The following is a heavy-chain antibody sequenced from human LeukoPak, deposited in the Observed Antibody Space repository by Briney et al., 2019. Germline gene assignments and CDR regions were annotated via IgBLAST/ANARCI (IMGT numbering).Heavy chain of an antibody. CDR2: ISGDGGST. J-gene: IGHJ3*02. CDR1: GFTFDDYA. Sequence: GGSLRLSCAASGFTFDDYAMHWVRQAPGKGLEWVSLISGDGGSTYYADSVKGRFTISRDNSKNTLYLQMSSLRAEDTAVYYCVKDPSGYSYGFRAFDIWGQGTMVTVSS. CDR3: VKDPSGYSYGFRAFDI. V-gene: IGHV3-43*02. D-gene: IGHD5-18*01.